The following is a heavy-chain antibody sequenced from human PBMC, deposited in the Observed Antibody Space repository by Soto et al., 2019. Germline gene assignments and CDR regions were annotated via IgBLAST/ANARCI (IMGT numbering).Heavy chain of an antibody. V-gene: IGHV5-10-1*01. CDR1: GYSFTSYW. Sequence: EVQLVQSGAEVKKPGESLRISCNGSGYSFTSYWITWVRQMPGKGLEWLGRIDPSDSYTNYSPSFQGHVTISADKSISTAYLQWSSLKASDTAMYYCARLSSALTPLDYWGQGTLVTVSS. J-gene: IGHJ4*02. CDR2: IDPSDSYT. CDR3: ARLSSALTPLDY. D-gene: IGHD3-22*01.